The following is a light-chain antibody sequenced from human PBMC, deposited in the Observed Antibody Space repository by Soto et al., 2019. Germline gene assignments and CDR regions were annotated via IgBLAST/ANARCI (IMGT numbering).Light chain of an antibody. Sequence: DIQLTQSPASLSASVGDRVTITCRASDNIGSNVNWYQHQTGTAPKLLIYAASSLQGGVQSRFSGGGYGTQFALTISGLQTEDFATYYWQQSYKILTFGGGTWVDI. CDR2: AAS. CDR3: QQSYKILT. CDR1: DNIGSN. J-gene: IGKJ4*01. V-gene: IGKV1-39*01.